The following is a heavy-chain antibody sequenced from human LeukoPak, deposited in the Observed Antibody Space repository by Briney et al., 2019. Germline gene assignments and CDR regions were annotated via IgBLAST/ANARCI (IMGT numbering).Heavy chain of an antibody. CDR1: GYSISSGYY. CDR3: ARQYFWSGYWAY. CDR2: IYHSGST. J-gene: IGHJ4*02. V-gene: IGHV4-38-2*01. Sequence: SETLSLTCAVSGYSISSGYYWGCIRQPPGKGLEWIGSIYHSGSTYYNPSLKSRVTISVDTSKNQFSLKLSSVTAADTAVYYCARQYFWSGYWAYWGQGTLVTVSS. D-gene: IGHD3-3*01.